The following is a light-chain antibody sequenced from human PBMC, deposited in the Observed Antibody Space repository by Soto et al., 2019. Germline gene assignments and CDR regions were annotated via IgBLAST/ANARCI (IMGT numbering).Light chain of an antibody. J-gene: IGKJ1*01. Sequence: EIESTQSPGTLSLSPGERATLSCRASQSISSTYLTWYHQRPGQAPRLLIYDASRRATGIPDRFSGSGSGTDFSLTISRLEPEDFAVYYCQHYDSARWTFGLGTKVDIK. CDR3: QHYDSARWT. V-gene: IGKV3-20*01. CDR1: QSISSTY. CDR2: DAS.